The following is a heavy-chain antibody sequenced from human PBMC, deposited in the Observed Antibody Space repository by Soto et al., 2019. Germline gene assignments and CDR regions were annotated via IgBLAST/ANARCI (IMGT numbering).Heavy chain of an antibody. J-gene: IGHJ4*02. D-gene: IGHD1-26*01. CDR1: GFTIPGYA. CDR2: ISGGGGST. CDR3: ANTPLTLTNPPTTNFGC. Sequence: PGGCRRLSGSVSGFTIPGYAMSWVRQAPGKVLEWVSAISGGGGSTDYADSVKGRFTISRDNSKNTLYLQMNSLRAEDTAVYYCANTPLTLTNPPTTNFGCWGQGTRVTVSS. V-gene: IGHV3-23*01.